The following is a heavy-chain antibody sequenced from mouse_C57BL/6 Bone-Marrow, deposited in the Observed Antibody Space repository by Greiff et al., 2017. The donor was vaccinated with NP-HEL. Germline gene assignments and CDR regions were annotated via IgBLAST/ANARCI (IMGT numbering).Heavy chain of an antibody. D-gene: IGHD3-2*02. CDR3: ARRRRTAQGYYFDY. CDR2: IDPGSGGT. CDR1: GYTFTSYW. V-gene: IGHV1-62-3*01. Sequence: VQLQQPGAELVKPGASVKLSCKASGYTFTSYWMHWVKQRPGRGLEWIGRIDPGSGGTNYNEKFKGKATLTADKSSSTAYMQLSSLTSEDSAVYFCARRRRTAQGYYFDYWGQGTTLTVSS. J-gene: IGHJ2*01.